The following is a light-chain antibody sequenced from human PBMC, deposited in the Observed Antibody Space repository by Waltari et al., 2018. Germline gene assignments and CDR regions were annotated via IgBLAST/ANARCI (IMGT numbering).Light chain of an antibody. Sequence: QSALTQPASMSGSPGQSITIPCTGASNEVGLFNLVSWYQQHPGKGPKLIIYEVIKRPSGVSDRFSGSKSVNTASLTISGLRTEDEADYFCSSYAGRNSMLFGGGTKLTVL. V-gene: IGLV2-23*02. CDR3: SSYAGRNSML. CDR1: SNEVGLFNL. J-gene: IGLJ2*01. CDR2: EVI.